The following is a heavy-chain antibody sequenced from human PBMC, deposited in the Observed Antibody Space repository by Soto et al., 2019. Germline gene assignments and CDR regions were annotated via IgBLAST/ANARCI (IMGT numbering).Heavy chain of an antibody. CDR2: IIPIFGTA. V-gene: IGHV1-69*06. CDR3: ARYRGDGYKFDY. CDR1: GGTFSSYA. J-gene: IGHJ4*02. Sequence: SVKVSCKXSGGTFSSYAISWVRQAPGQGLEWMGGIIPIFGTANYAQKFQGRVTITADKSTSTAYMELSSLRSEDTAVYYCARYRGDGYKFDYWGQGTLVTVSS. D-gene: IGHD5-12*01.